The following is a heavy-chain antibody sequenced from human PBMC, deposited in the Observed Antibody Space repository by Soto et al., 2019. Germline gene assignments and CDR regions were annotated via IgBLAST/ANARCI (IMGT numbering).Heavy chain of an antibody. CDR3: SLIPSDLFYYGAGSYSIYDDV. D-gene: IGHD3-10*01. V-gene: IGHV1-69*01. CDR2: IIPIFGTA. Sequence: QVQLVQSGAEVKKPGSSVKVSCKASGGTFSSYAISWVRQAPGQGLEWMGGIIPIFGTANYAQKFQGRVTITADESTSTAYMELISLRFEDTAVYYWSLIPSDLFYYGAGSYSIYDDVWGQGTLVTVSS. J-gene: IGHJ4*02. CDR1: GGTFSSYA.